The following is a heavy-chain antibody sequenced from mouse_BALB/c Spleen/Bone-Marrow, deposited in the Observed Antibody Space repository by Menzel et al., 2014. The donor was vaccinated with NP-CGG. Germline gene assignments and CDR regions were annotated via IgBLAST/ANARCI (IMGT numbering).Heavy chain of an antibody. CDR1: GYSFTSYY. Sequence: VQLQQSGPELVKPGASVKISCKASGYSFTSYYIHWVKQRPGQGLEWIGWIFPGSGNTKYNEKFKGKATLTADTSSSTAYLQLCGLTSGVTADYIGASGGDGGEDYYSIDYWGQGTSVTVSS. V-gene: IGHV1-66*01. J-gene: IGHJ4*01. D-gene: IGHD1-2*01. CDR2: IFPGSGNT. CDR3: ASGGDGGEDYYSIDY.